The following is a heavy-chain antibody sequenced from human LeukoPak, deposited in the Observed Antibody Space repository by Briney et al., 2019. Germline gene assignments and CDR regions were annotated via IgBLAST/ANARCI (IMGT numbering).Heavy chain of an antibody. CDR1: GGSISSGGYS. CDR2: IYHSGST. CDR3: ARRLGGYVTF. Sequence: SETLSLTCAVSGGSISSGGYSWSWIRQPPGKGLEWIGYIYHSGSTYYNPSLKSRVTISVDRSKNQFSLKLSSVTAADTAVYYCARRLGGYVTFWGQGTLVTVSS. J-gene: IGHJ4*02. V-gene: IGHV4-30-2*01. D-gene: IGHD5-12*01.